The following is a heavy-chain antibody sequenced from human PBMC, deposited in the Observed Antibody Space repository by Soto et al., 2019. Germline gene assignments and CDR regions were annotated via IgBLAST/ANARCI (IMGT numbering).Heavy chain of an antibody. CDR1: GGSISNGGYY. D-gene: IGHD3-3*01. J-gene: IGHJ5*02. V-gene: IGHV4-31*03. Sequence: PSETLSLTCTVSGGSISNGGYYWSWIRQHPGKGLEWIGYIYYSGSTYYNPSLKSRVTISVDTSKNQFSLKLSSVTAADTAVYYCAREFSAYYDFWSGPRGWFDPWGQGTLVTVSS. CDR3: AREFSAYYDFWSGPRGWFDP. CDR2: IYYSGST.